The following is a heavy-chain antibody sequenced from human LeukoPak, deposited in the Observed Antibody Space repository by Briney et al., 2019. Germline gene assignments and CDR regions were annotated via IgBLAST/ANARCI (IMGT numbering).Heavy chain of an antibody. CDR2: INHSGST. V-gene: IGHV4-34*01. Sequence: PSETLSLTCTVSGGSISSYYWSWIRQPPGKGLEWIGEINHSGSTNYNPSLKSRVTISVDTSKNQFSLKLSSVTAADTAVYYCARRPRITMVRGVINYYFDYWGQGTLVTVSS. CDR3: ARRPRITMVRGVINYYFDY. J-gene: IGHJ4*02. D-gene: IGHD3-10*01. CDR1: GGSISSYY.